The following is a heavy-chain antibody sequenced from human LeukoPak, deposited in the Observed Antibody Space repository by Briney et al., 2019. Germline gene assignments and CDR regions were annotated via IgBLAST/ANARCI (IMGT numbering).Heavy chain of an antibody. CDR2: INPNSGGT. D-gene: IGHD4-23*01. J-gene: IGHJ4*02. CDR1: GYTSTNYF. CDR3: ARDPGDYGGNRFDY. Sequence: ASVKVSCKASGYTSTNYFMHWVRQAPGQGLEWMGWINPNSGGTNYAQKFQGRVTMTRDTSISTAYMELSRLRSDDTAVYYCARDPGDYGGNRFDYWGQGTLVTISS. V-gene: IGHV1-2*02.